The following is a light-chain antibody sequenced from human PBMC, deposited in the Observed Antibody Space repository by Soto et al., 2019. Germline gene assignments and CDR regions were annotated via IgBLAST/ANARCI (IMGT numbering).Light chain of an antibody. Sequence: DIQMTQSPSSLSASVGDRVTITCQASQDISNYLNWYQQKPGKAPKLLIYDASNLETGVPSRFSGSGSGTDFTFTISSLQPEDIATYYCSGLTFGGGTKVEIK. CDR3: SGLT. J-gene: IGKJ4*01. CDR2: DAS. CDR1: QDISNY. V-gene: IGKV1-33*01.